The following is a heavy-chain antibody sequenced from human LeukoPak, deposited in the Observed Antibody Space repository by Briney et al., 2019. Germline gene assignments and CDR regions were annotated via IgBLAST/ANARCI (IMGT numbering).Heavy chain of an antibody. CDR1: GYTFTDYY. D-gene: IGHD3-10*01. V-gene: IGHV1-2*02. J-gene: IGHJ6*03. CDR3: ARVKDRISMVRGVLSPQNYYYYYMDV. CDR2: INPNSGGT. Sequence: EASVKVSCKASGYTFTDYYMHWVRQAPGQGLEWMGWINPNSGGTNYAQKFQGRVTMTRDTSISTAYMELSRLRSDDTAVYYCARVKDRISMVRGVLSPQNYYYYYMDVWGKGTTVTVSS.